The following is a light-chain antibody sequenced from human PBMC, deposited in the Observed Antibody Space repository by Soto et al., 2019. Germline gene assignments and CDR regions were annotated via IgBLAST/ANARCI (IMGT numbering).Light chain of an antibody. J-gene: IGLJ2*01. CDR3: QTYDTGVSGSI. V-gene: IGLV1-40*01. CDR2: GNI. Sequence: QSALTQPPSVSGAPGQRVAISCAGTSSNIGAGYDVHWYQHLPGTVPKLLIFGNINRPAGVPDRFSGSKSGTSASLAITGLQAADEGYYYCQTYDTGVSGSIFGGGTKLTVL. CDR1: SSNIGAGYD.